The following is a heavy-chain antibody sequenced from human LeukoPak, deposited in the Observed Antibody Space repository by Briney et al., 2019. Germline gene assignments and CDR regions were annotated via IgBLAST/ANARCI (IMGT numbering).Heavy chain of an antibody. CDR2: IWYDGSNK. CDR3: ARVGGYSSSWYLDY. Sequence: GGSLRLSCAASGLTFSSYGMHWVRQAPGKGLEWVAVIWYDGSNKYYADSVKGRFTISRDNSKNTLYLQMNSLRAEDTAVYYCARVGGYSSSWYLDYWGQGTLVTVSS. D-gene: IGHD6-13*01. CDR1: GLTFSSYG. V-gene: IGHV3-33*01. J-gene: IGHJ4*02.